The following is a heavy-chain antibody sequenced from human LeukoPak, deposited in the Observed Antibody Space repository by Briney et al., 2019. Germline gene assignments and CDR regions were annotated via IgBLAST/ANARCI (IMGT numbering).Heavy chain of an antibody. CDR3: AKKYYYDSRPLDY. V-gene: IGHV3-30*18. CDR1: GFTFSSSV. D-gene: IGHD3-22*01. J-gene: IGHJ4*02. CDR2: ISSDGNNR. Sequence: PGRSLRLSCAASGFTFSSSVMHWVRQAPGKGLEWVAGISSDGNNRYYVDSVKGRFTISRDNSKNTLYLQMNSLRAEDTAVYYCAKKYYYDSRPLDYWGQGTLVTVSS.